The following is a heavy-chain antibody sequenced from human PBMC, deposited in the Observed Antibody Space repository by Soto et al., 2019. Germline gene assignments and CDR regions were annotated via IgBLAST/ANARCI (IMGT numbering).Heavy chain of an antibody. CDR2: IWSDGNKE. CDR3: AIARNGGWFHMDV. V-gene: IGHV3-33*03. D-gene: IGHD6-19*01. J-gene: IGHJ6*02. CDR1: GFPFWHYG. Sequence: QVQLVESGGGVVQPGRSLRLSCVGSGFPFWHYGMHWVRQAPGKGLEWVAVIWSDGNKESYADSVKGRFAISRANSKDTLYLGMNSLRVEDTAVYFCAIARNGGWFHMDVWGQGTTVSVSS.